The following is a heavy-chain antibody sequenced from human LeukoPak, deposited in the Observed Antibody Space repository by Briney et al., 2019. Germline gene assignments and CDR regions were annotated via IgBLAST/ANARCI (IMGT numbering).Heavy chain of an antibody. CDR2: IIPIFGTA. V-gene: IGHV1-69*13. CDR1: GGTFSSYA. J-gene: IGHJ4*02. D-gene: IGHD2-15*01. CDR3: ARVTSNCSGGSCYAPLDY. Sequence: GASVKVSCKASGGTFSSYAISWVRQAPGQGLEWMGGIIPIFGTANYAQKFQGRVTITADESTSTAYMELSSLRSEDTAVYYCARVTSNCSGGSCYAPLDYWGQGTLVTVSS.